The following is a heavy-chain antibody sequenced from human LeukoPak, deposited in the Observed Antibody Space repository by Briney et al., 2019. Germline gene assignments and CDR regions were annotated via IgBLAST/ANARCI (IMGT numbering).Heavy chain of an antibody. CDR1: GYTFTSYG. CDR3: AGGHYYYDSSGYPGSFDY. J-gene: IGHJ4*02. V-gene: IGHV1-18*01. CDR2: ISAYNGNT. Sequence: ASVKVSCKASGYTFTSYGISWVRQAPGQGLEWMGWISAYNGNTNYAQKLQGRVTMTTDTSTSTAYMELRSLRSDDTAAYYCAGGHYYYDSSGYPGSFDYWGQGTLVTVSS. D-gene: IGHD3-22*01.